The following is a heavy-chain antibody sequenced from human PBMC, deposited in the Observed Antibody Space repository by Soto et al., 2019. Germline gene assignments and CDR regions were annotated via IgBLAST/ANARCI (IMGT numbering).Heavy chain of an antibody. J-gene: IGHJ3*02. D-gene: IGHD2-15*01. CDR3: ARGGGGNGAFDI. V-gene: IGHV3-30-3*01. CDR2: ISYDGSNK. CDR1: GFTFSSYA. Sequence: VQLVESGGGLVQPGGSLRLSCAASGFTFSSYAMHWVRQAPGKGLEWVAVISYDGSNKYYADSVKGRFTISRDNSKNTLYLQMNSLRAEDTAVYYCARGGGGNGAFDIWGQGTMVTVSS.